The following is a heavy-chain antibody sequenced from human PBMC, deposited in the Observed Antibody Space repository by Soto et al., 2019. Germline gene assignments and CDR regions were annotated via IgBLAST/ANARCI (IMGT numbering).Heavy chain of an antibody. D-gene: IGHD2-15*01. CDR3: ARRYCSDSYCSYFDY. CDR2: INHSGTT. Sequence: QVQLQQWGAGLLKPSETLSLTCAVYGGSVSGYFWSWIRQPPGKGLEWIGEINHSGTTSYSPSLDSGVTTSVDTSKNQFSLRLSAVTAADTAIYYCARRYCSDSYCSYFDYWGRGTLVSVSS. J-gene: IGHJ4*02. CDR1: GGSVSGYF. V-gene: IGHV4-34*02.